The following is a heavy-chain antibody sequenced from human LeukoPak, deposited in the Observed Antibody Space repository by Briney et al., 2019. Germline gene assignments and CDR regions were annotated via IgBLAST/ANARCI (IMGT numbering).Heavy chain of an antibody. D-gene: IGHD1-26*01. V-gene: IGHV3-23*01. CDR1: GITFSSYG. J-gene: IGHJ4*02. CDR3: AKRGAEVGASVAPGDY. CDR2: ISSTGGTT. Sequence: GGSLRLSCAASGITFSSYGRSWVRQAPGKGLEWVSSISSTGGTTYYADSVKGRFTISRDNSKNTLYLQMNSLRAEDTAIYYCAKRGAEVGASVAPGDYWGQGTLLTVSS.